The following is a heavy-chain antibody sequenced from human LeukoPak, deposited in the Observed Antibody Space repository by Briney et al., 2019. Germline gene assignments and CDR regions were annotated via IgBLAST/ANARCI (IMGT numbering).Heavy chain of an antibody. CDR2: IWYDGSNK. V-gene: IGHV3-33*01. J-gene: IGHJ4*02. Sequence: GSLRLSCAASGFTFSSYGMHWVRQAPGKGLEWVAVIWYDGSNKYYADSVKGRFTISRDNSKNTLYLQMNSLRAEDTAVYYCARVFRRWYFDYWGQGTLVTVSS. D-gene: IGHD4-23*01. CDR1: GFTFSSYG. CDR3: ARVFRRWYFDY.